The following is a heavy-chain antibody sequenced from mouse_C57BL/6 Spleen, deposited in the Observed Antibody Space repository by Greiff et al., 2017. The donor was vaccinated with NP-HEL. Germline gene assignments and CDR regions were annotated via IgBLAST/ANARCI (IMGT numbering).Heavy chain of an antibody. V-gene: IGHV5-12*01. CDR2: ISNGGGST. J-gene: IGHJ2*01. CDR1: GFTFSDYY. CDR3: ARRGGIDYDGPLDY. Sequence: EVKLVESGGGLVQPGGSLKLSCAASGFTFSDYYMYWVRQTPEKRLEWVAYISNGGGSTYYPDTVKGRFTISRDNAKNTLYLQMSRLKSEDTAMYYCARRGGIDYDGPLDYWGQGTTLTVSS. D-gene: IGHD2-4*01.